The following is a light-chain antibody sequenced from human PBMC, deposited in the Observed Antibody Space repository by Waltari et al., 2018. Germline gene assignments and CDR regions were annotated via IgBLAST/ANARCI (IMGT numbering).Light chain of an antibody. V-gene: IGKV1-12*01. CDR1: QVIGSW. CDR2: AAS. J-gene: IGKJ2*01. CDR3: QEVNRFPYT. Sequence: DIQMTQSPSSLSASVGDRVTITCRASQVIGSWLAWYQQKPGKAPRLLSYAASTLQSGVPSRFSGSGSGTDFTLTISSVQSEDFATYFCQEVNRFPYTFGQGTKLEIK.